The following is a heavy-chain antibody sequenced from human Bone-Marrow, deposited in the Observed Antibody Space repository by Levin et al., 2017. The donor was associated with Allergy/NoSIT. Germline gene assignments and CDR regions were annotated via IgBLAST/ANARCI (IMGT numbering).Heavy chain of an antibody. CDR1: EFTFSDY. V-gene: IGHV3-11*01. CDR2: INFNGETI. Sequence: GGSLRLSCAASEFTFSDYMSWIRQAPGKGLEWISYINFNGETIYYADSVKGRFTISWDNAKKSLYLEMNSLRAEDTAVYYCAGARSWRDWYGFGWFEPWGQGTLVTVSS. D-gene: IGHD6-19*01. J-gene: IGHJ5*02. CDR3: AGARSWRDWYGFGWFEP.